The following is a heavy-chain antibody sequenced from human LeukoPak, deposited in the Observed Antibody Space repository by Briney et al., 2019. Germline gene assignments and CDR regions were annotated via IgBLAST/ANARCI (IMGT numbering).Heavy chain of an antibody. CDR3: AREGYDSSGYYYYFDY. V-gene: IGHV6-1*01. CDR2: TYYRSRWGN. CDR1: GDSVSNNIAT. J-gene: IGHJ4*02. D-gene: IGHD3-22*01. Sequence: SQTLSLTCAISGDSVSNNIATWSWVRQSPSRGLEWLGRTYYRSRWGNDYAISVKSRITINPDTSRNQFSLQLNSVTPEDTAVYYCAREGYDSSGYYYYFDYWGQGTLVTVSS.